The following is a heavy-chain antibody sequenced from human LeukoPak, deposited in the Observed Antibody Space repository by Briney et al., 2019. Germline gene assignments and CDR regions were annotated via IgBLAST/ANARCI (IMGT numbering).Heavy chain of an antibody. CDR1: GFTFSSYA. Sequence: PGGSLRLSCAASGFTFSSYAMSWVRQAPGKGLEWVSAISGSGGSTYYADSVKGRFTISRDNSKNTLYLQVNSLRAEDTAVYYCAKSHYDSSGPWDYWGQGTLVTVSS. J-gene: IGHJ4*02. CDR3: AKSHYDSSGPWDY. CDR2: ISGSGGST. V-gene: IGHV3-23*01. D-gene: IGHD3-22*01.